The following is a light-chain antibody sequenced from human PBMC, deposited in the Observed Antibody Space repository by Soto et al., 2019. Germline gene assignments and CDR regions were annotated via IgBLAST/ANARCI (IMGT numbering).Light chain of an antibody. CDR3: QQYDGFPVT. CDR2: KAS. V-gene: IGKV1-5*03. CDR1: QSISSW. J-gene: IGKJ4*01. Sequence: DIQMTQSPSSLSASVGDRVTITCRASQSISSWLAWYQQKPGKAPKLLIYKASSLESGVPSRFSGSGSGTAFTLNISSLQPDDFATYYCQQYDGFPVTFGGGTNVEIK.